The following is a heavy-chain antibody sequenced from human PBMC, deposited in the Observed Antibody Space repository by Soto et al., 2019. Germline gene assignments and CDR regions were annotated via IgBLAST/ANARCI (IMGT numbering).Heavy chain of an antibody. D-gene: IGHD1-26*01. Sequence: EVQLVESGGGLVKPGGSLRLSCAASGFGFSSYSMNWVRQAPGKGLEWVSSISTSGDYMYYADSMKGRFTISRDNAKNSLYFEVNSLRAEDTAVYYCARGHGSSNFDYWGQGTLVTVSS. CDR2: ISTSGDYM. CDR3: ARGHGSSNFDY. CDR1: GFGFSSYS. V-gene: IGHV3-21*01. J-gene: IGHJ4*02.